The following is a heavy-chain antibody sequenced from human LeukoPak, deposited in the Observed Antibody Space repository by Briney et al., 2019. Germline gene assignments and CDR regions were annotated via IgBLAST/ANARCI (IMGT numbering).Heavy chain of an antibody. CDR2: IYYSGST. CDR3: ARVEVTTDYYYGMDV. Sequence: SETLSLTCTVSGSSISSYYWSWIRQPPGKGLEWIGYIYYSGSTNYNPSLKSRVTISVDTSKNQFSLKLSSVTAADTAVYYCARVEVTTDYYYGMDVWGQGTTVTVSS. CDR1: GSSISSYY. V-gene: IGHV4-59*01. D-gene: IGHD4-17*01. J-gene: IGHJ6*02.